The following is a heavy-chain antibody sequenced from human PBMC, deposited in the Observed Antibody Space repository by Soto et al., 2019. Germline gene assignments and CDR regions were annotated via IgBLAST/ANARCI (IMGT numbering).Heavy chain of an antibody. CDR1: GYSFTSLD. D-gene: IGHD1-26*01. CDR2: MQPSTGRT. CDR3: SRSDSAGVDN. V-gene: IGHV1-8*01. J-gene: IGHJ4*02. Sequence: QVQLVQSGAEVREPGASVKVSCKASGYSFTSLDINWVRQTAGQGLEWMGWMQPSTGRTGYAQKVQGRVSMSRDTSINTAYMELTTLTSADTAFYYWSRSDSAGVDNWGQGTLVTVSS.